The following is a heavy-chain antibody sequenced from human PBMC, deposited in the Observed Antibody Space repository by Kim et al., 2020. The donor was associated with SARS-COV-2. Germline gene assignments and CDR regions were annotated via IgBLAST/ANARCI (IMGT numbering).Heavy chain of an antibody. D-gene: IGHD3-3*01. J-gene: IGHJ5*02. CDR2: IYYSGST. Sequence: SETLSLTCNVSGGSISSGGYYWSWIRQHPGKGLAWIGYIYYSGSTYYNPSLKSRVTISVDTSKNQFSLKLSSVTAADTAVYYCARVLGAITIFGVVIVNWFDPWGQGTLVTVSS. V-gene: IGHV4-31*03. CDR3: ARVLGAITIFGVVIVNWFDP. CDR1: GGSISSGGYY.